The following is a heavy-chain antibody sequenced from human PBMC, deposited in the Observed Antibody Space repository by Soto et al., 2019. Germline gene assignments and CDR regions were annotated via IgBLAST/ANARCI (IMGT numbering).Heavy chain of an antibody. J-gene: IGHJ5*02. V-gene: IGHV4-31*03. CDR3: ARVRYCSGSSCYPRFDP. CDR2: IYYSGST. D-gene: IGHD2-15*01. Sequence: SETLSLTCTVSGGSISSGGYYWSWIRQHPGKGLEWIGYIYYSGSTYYNPSLKSRVTISVDTSKNQFSLKLSSVTAADTAVYYCARVRYCSGSSCYPRFDPWGQGTLVTVSS. CDR1: GGSISSGGYY.